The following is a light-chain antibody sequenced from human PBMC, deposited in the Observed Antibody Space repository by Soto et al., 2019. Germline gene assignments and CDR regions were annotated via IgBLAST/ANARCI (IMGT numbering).Light chain of an antibody. CDR1: QSISNY. J-gene: IGKJ4*01. V-gene: IGKV1-27*01. Sequence: DIQMTQSPSSLSASVGDRVTITCRASQSISNYLNWYQQKPGKVPNLLISAASTLRSGVPSRFSGSGSGTAFTLTISSLQPEDVATYYCQKYNSAPLLTFGGGTKVDIK. CDR2: AAS. CDR3: QKYNSAPLLT.